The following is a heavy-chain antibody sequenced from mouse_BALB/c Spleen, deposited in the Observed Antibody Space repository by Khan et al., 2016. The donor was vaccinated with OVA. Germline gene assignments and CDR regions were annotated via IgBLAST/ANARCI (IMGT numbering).Heavy chain of an antibody. CDR3: ARGTTEDALDY. CDR2: INPRCDYT. Sequence: QVRLQQSGAELARPGASVKMSCKASGYTFTSHTIHWVKQSHGQGLEWIGYINPRCDYTQYNQKFNDKATLTADISSSTAYMQLSSLTSEDSAVYYCARGTTEDALDYWGQGTLVTVSA. CDR1: GYTFTSHT. V-gene: IGHV1-4*01. J-gene: IGHJ4*01. D-gene: IGHD2-14*01.